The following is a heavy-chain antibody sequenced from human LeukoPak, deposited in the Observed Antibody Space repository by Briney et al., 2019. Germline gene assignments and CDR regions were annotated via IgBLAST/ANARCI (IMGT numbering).Heavy chain of an antibody. D-gene: IGHD5-24*01. Sequence: SVKVSCKASGGTFSSYAISWVRPAPGQGLEWMGGIIPIFGTANYAQKSQGRVTITTDESTSTAYMELSSLRSEDTAVYYCARSRDGYNFVFYYFDYWGQGTLVTVSS. CDR3: ARSRDGYNFVFYYFDY. J-gene: IGHJ4*02. CDR2: IIPIFGTA. CDR1: GGTFSSYA. V-gene: IGHV1-69*05.